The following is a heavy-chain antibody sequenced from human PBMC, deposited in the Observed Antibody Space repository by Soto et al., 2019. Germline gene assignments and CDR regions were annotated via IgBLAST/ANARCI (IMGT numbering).Heavy chain of an antibody. D-gene: IGHD1-26*01. V-gene: IGHV1-69*06. CDR1: GGTFSSYA. J-gene: IGHJ4*02. CDR3: ARGGGVGATTGWD. Sequence: QVQLVQSGAEVKKPGSSVKVSCKASGGTFSSYAISWVRQAPGQGLEWMGGIIPIFGTANYAQKFKGRVRITADISTSKAERELSSLRSGDTAVYYCARGGGVGATTGWDWGQGTLVTVSS. CDR2: IIPIFGTA.